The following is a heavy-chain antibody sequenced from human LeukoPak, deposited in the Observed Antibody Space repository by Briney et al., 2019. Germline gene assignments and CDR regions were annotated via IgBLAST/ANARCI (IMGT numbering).Heavy chain of an antibody. CDR2: IYYSGGT. Sequence: SETLSLTCTVSGGSISSYYWSWIRHPPGKELEWIWYIYYSGGTKYNPSLKSRVTISVDTSKNQFSLKLSSVTAADTAVYYCARYSGTYYVYWGQGTLVTVSS. CDR1: GGSISSYY. D-gene: IGHD1-26*01. J-gene: IGHJ4*02. CDR3: ARYSGTYYVY. V-gene: IGHV4-59*01.